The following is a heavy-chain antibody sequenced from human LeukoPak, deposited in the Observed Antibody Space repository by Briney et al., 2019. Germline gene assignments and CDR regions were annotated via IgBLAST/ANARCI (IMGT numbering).Heavy chain of an antibody. Sequence: PGGSLRLSCAASGFTFSNAWMSWVRQAPGKGLEWVSYISHSGKTIYYANSVKGRFTISRDNAKNSLYLQMNSLRAEDTAVYYCARVSPYDSTAANNDYWGQGTLVIVSS. CDR2: ISHSGKTI. CDR3: ARVSPYDSTAANNDY. D-gene: IGHD3-22*01. CDR1: GFTFSNAW. J-gene: IGHJ4*02. V-gene: IGHV3-11*04.